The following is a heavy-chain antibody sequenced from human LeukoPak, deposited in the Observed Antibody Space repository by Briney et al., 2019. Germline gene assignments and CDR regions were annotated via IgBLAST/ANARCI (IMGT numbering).Heavy chain of an antibody. J-gene: IGHJ4*02. CDR2: INSDGSST. CDR3: ARGLSGYASSLGY. D-gene: IGHD6-6*01. Sequence: GGSLRLSCAASGFAFSSYWMHWVRHAPGKGLVWVSRINSDGSSTSYADSVRGRFSISRDNAKNTLYLQMNSLRAEDTAVYYCARGLSGYASSLGYWGQGTLVTVSA. V-gene: IGHV3-74*01. CDR1: GFAFSSYW.